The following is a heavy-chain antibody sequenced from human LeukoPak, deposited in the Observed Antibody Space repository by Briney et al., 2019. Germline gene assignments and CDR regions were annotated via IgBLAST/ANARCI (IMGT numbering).Heavy chain of an antibody. J-gene: IGHJ5*02. CDR1: GYSLTELS. CDR3: ARDGRIRYFDWLFQGNWFDP. Sequence: GASVKVSCKVSGYSLTELSIHWVRQAPGKGLEWMGGLDPEDGETIYAQKLQGRVTMTTDTSTSTAYMELRSLRSDDTAVYYCARDGRIRYFDWLFQGNWFDPWGQGTLVTVSS. CDR2: LDPEDGET. D-gene: IGHD3-9*01. V-gene: IGHV1-24*01.